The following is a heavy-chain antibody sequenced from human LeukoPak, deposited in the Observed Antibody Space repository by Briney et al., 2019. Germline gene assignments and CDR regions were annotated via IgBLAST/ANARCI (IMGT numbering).Heavy chain of an antibody. CDR2: INPKSGAT. CDR3: ARRGSYYDY. D-gene: IGHD3-10*01. V-gene: IGHV1-2*02. J-gene: IGHJ4*02. Sequence: ASVKVSCKASGYTFTDYYIHWVRQAPGQRFEWMGWINPKSGATHYVERFRGRVTMTTDTSISTVYMELTRLTSDDTATYYCARRGSYYDYWGQGTLVTVSS. CDR1: GYTFTDYY.